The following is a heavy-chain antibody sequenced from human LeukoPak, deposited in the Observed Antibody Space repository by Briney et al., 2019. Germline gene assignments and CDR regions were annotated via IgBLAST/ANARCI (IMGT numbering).Heavy chain of an antibody. CDR3: ARSVEGYCSGGSCYSYYYYMDV. Sequence: PSETLSLTCTVSGGSISSSSYFWGWIRQPPGKGLEWIGTIYYSGTTYFNPSLKSQVTISIDTSKNQFSLKLSSVTAADTAVYYCARSVEGYCSGGSCYSYYYYMDVWGKGTTVTVSS. J-gene: IGHJ6*03. V-gene: IGHV4-39*07. CDR2: IYYSGTT. CDR1: GGSISSSSYF. D-gene: IGHD2-15*01.